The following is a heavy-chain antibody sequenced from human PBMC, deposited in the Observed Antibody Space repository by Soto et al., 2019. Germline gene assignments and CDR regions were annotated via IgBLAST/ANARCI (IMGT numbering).Heavy chain of an antibody. D-gene: IGHD3-16*02. J-gene: IGHJ4*02. CDR2: INHSGST. Sequence: SETLSLTCAVYCGSFSGYYWSWIRQPPGKGLEWIGEINHSGSTNYNPSLKSRVTISVDTSKNQFSLKLSSVTAADTAVYYCARGTIHYYDYIWGSYRRPYYFDYWGQGTLVTVSS. CDR3: ARGTIHYYDYIWGSYRRPYYFDY. V-gene: IGHV4-34*01. CDR1: CGSFSGYY.